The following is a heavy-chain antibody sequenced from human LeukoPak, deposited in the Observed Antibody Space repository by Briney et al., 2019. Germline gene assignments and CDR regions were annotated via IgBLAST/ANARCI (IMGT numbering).Heavy chain of an antibody. D-gene: IGHD3-3*01. CDR1: GGSFSGYY. J-gene: IGHJ4*02. CDR2: ITHSGST. V-gene: IGHV4-34*01. Sequence: SETLSLTCAVYGGSFSGYYGSWIPQPPGKGLEGIGEITHSGSTYYNPSLKNRVTISVDTSKTQFSLKLSSVTAADTAVYYCARGSVRFRGFDYWGQGTLVTVSS. CDR3: ARGSVRFRGFDY.